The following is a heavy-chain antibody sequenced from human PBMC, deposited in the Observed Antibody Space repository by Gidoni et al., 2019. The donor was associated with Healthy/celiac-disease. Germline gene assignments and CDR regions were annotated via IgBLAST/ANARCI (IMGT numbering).Heavy chain of an antibody. J-gene: IGHJ6*03. CDR2: INHSGST. CDR1: GGSFSGYY. V-gene: IGHV4-34*01. Sequence: QVQLQQWGAGLLKPSETLSLTCAVYGGSFSGYYWSWIRQPPGKGLEWIGEINHSGSTNYNPSLKSRVTISVDTSKNQFSLKLSSVTAADTAVYYCARGQLVPFYYYYYYYMDVWGKGTTVTVSS. D-gene: IGHD6-13*01. CDR3: ARGQLVPFYYYYYYYMDV.